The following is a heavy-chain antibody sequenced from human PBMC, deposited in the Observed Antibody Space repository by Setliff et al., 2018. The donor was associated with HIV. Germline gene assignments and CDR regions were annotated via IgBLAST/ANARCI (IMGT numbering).Heavy chain of an antibody. Sequence: SETLSLTCAVYGGSFSGYYWSWIRQPPGKGLEWIGEINHSGSTNYNPSLKSRVTISVDTSKNQFSLKLSSVTAADTAVYYCARVVGTRAVDYWGQGTQVTVSS. V-gene: IGHV4-34*01. CDR3: ARVVGTRAVDY. J-gene: IGHJ4*02. D-gene: IGHD2-21*02. CDR1: GGSFSGYY. CDR2: INHSGST.